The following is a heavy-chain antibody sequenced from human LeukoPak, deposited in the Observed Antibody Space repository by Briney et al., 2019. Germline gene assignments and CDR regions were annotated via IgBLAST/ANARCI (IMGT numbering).Heavy chain of an antibody. V-gene: IGHV3-23*01. D-gene: IGHD5-24*01. J-gene: IGHJ4*02. CDR3: AKEKWLGDGYNDY. CDR1: GLTLSSYA. Sequence: GGSLSLSGAAPGLTLSSYARSGVRQAPGKGLDWVSAISGSGGSTYYADSVKGRFTISRDNSKNTLYLQMNSLRAEDTAVYYCAKEKWLGDGYNDYWGQGTLVTVSS. CDR2: ISGSGGST.